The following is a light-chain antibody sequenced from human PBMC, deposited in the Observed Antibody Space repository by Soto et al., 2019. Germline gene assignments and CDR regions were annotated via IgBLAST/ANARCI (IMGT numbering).Light chain of an antibody. CDR3: QKTLSFPPK. J-gene: IGKJ1*01. CDR1: QSIDSW. V-gene: IGKV1-5*03. Sequence: DIQMTQSPSTMSASVGYRFTITCRASQSIDSWLAWYQQKPGKAPKFLMYKASNLESGVPSRFSGSGSETEFTLSISGLQPDDFATYYCQKTLSFPPKFGQGTKVDIK. CDR2: KAS.